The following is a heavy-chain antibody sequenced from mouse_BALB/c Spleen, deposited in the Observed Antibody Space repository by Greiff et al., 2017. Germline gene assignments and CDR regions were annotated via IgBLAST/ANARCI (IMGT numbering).Heavy chain of an antibody. CDR2: IWSGGST. D-gene: IGHD1-2*01. J-gene: IGHJ3*01. CDR3: ARGDYDGFAWFAY. V-gene: IGHV2-4-1*01. CDR1: GFSLTSYG. Sequence: QVQLKESGPGLVQPSQSLSITCTVSGFSLTSYGVHWVRQSPGKGLEWLGVIWSGGSTDYNAAFISRLSISKDNSKSQVFFKMNSLQADDTAIYYCARGDYDGFAWFAYWGQGTLVTVSA.